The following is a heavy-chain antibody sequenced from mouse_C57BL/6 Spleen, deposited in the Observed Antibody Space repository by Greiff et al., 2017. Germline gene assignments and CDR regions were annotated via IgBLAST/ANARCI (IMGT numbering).Heavy chain of an antibody. CDR3: ARRGDYGRAYYAMDY. CDR2: INPGSGGT. J-gene: IGHJ4*01. V-gene: IGHV1-54*01. CDR1: GYAFTNYL. D-gene: IGHD2-4*01. Sequence: QVQLQQSGAELVRPGTSVKVSCKASGYAFTNYLIEWVKQRPGQGLEWIGVINPGSGGTNYNEKFKGKATLTADKSSSTAYMQLSSLTSEDSAVYFCARRGDYGRAYYAMDYWGRGTSVTVSS.